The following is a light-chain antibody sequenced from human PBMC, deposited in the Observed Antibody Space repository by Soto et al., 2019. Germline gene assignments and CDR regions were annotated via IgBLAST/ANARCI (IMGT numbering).Light chain of an antibody. J-gene: IGKJ1*01. V-gene: IGKV1D-8*01. CDR2: DAS. CDR3: HQYHSFPPT. Sequence: VIWMTQSPSLLTASVGDRVTISCRVSQDIINYLAWYRQKPGKAPDLLIFDASSLENGVPSRFSGSGSGTDFTLTISRLQSEDVATYYCHQYHSFPPTFGQGTKVEVE. CDR1: QDIINY.